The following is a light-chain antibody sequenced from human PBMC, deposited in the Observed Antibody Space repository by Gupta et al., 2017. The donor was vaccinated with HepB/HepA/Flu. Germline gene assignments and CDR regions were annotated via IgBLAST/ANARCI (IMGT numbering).Light chain of an antibody. Sequence: QSALSQPASVSGSPGQSIPLSCTGTGRDVGGYNLVSWYQQHPGKAPKLIIYEVSRRPSGVSHRFSGSKSGNTASLTISGLQADDEANYYCSSYASGSRYVIFGGGTKLTIL. CDR2: EVS. CDR3: SSYASGSRYVI. CDR1: GRDVGGYNL. J-gene: IGLJ2*01. V-gene: IGLV2-23*02.